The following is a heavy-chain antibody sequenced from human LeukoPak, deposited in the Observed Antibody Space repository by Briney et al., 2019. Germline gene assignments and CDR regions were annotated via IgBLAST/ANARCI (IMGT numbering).Heavy chain of an antibody. D-gene: IGHD5-18*01. V-gene: IGHV4-59*01. J-gene: IGHJ4*02. CDR2: IYYSGST. CDR3: ARVRDTAMAAAPFDY. Sequence: PSETLSLTCTVSGGSISSYYWSWIRQPPGKGLEWIGYIYYSGSTNYNPSLKSRVTISVDTSKNQFSLKLSSVTAADTAVYYCARVRDTAMAAAPFDYWGQGTLVTVSS. CDR1: GGSISSYY.